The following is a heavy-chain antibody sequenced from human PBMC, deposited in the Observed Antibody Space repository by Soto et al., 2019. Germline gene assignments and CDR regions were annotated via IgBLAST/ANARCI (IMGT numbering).Heavy chain of an antibody. V-gene: IGHV4-30-4*01. CDR1: GDSVSSVGFH. CDR2: IYNGGRT. CDR3: ARAPVGLDIISYFDY. D-gene: IGHD3-3*01. J-gene: IGHJ4*02. Sequence: SETLSLTCTVSGDSVSSVGFHWAWLRRPPGKGLEWIGYIYNGGRTYYRPSLESRTPMSLDATRNHYSLRLTSVTAADTAVYFCARAPVGLDIISYFDYWGQGKLVTVSS.